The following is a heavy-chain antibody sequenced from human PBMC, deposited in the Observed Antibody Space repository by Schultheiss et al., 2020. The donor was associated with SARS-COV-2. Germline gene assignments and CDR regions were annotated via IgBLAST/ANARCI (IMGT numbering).Heavy chain of an antibody. CDR1: GGSFSGYY. V-gene: IGHV4-34*01. CDR2: INHSGST. Sequence: SETLSITCAVYGGSFSGYYWSWIRQPPGKGLEWIGEINHSGSTYYNPSLKSRVTISVDTSKNQFSLKLSSVTAADTAVYYCARVGYCSSTSCFRPHWYFDHWGRGTLVTVSS. CDR3: ARVGYCSSTSCFRPHWYFDH. J-gene: IGHJ2*01. D-gene: IGHD2-2*01.